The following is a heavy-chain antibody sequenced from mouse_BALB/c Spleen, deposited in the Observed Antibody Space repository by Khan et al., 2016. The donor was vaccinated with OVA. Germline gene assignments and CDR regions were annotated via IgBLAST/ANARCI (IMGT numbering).Heavy chain of an antibody. J-gene: IGHJ3*01. V-gene: IGHV1S81*02. CDR2: INPNNGNP. CDR1: GYTFTSYQ. Sequence: QVQLQQSGAELVKPGASVKLSCKASGYTFTSYQMYWVKQRPGQGLEWIGEINPNNGNPNFNEKFRSKATLTVDKSSSTAFMQLSSLTSEDSAVYYWIRGGYGGFAYWGQGTLVTVSA. CDR3: IRGGYGGFAY. D-gene: IGHD3-1*01.